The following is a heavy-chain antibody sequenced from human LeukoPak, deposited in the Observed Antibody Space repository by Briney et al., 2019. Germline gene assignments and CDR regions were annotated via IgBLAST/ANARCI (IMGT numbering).Heavy chain of an antibody. CDR3: AKLAPAAAGDY. CDR2: ISWNSGSI. CDR1: GFTFDDYA. D-gene: IGHD6-13*01. J-gene: IGHJ4*02. Sequence: GGPLRLSCAASGFTFDDYAMHWVRQAPGKGLEWVSGISWNSGSIGYADSVKGRFTISRDNAKNSLYLQMNSLRAEDTALYYCAKLAPAAAGDYWGQGTLVTVSS. V-gene: IGHV3-9*01.